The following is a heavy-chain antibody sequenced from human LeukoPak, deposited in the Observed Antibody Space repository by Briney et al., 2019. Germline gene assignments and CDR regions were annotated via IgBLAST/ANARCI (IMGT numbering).Heavy chain of an antibody. V-gene: IGHV1-2*06. Sequence: SSVKVSCKASGGTFSSYAISWVRQAPGQGLEWMGRINPNSGGTNYAQKFQGRVTMTRDTSISTAYMELSRLRSDDTAVYYCARTLGYCSSTSCYLFDYWGQGTLVTVSS. D-gene: IGHD2-2*01. CDR1: GGTFSSYA. CDR2: INPNSGGT. J-gene: IGHJ4*02. CDR3: ARTLGYCSSTSCYLFDY.